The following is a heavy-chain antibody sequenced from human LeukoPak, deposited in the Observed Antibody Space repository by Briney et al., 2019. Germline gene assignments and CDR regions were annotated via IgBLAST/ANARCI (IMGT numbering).Heavy chain of an antibody. V-gene: IGHV3-48*04. CDR3: ARESRVDRGYCSGGSCYPFDY. D-gene: IGHD2-15*01. CDR2: IISSSSTI. J-gene: IGHJ4*02. CDR1: GFTFSSYS. Sequence: GGSLRLSCAASGFTFSSYSMNWVRQAPGKGLEWVSYIISSSSTIYYADSVKGRFTISRDNAKNSLYLQMNSLRAEDTAVYYCARESRVDRGYCSGGSCYPFDYWGQGTLVTVSS.